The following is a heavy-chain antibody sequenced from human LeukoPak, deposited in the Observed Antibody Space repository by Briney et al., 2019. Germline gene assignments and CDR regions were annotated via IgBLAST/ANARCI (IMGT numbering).Heavy chain of an antibody. Sequence: SETLSLTCTVSGHSIINSYYWGWIRQPPGEGLEWIGSIYHSGSTYYNPPLKSRVTISIDTSKNQFSLKLNSVTAADTAVYYCARTVDSSGFSCFQHWGQGTLVTVSS. CDR2: IYHSGST. CDR1: GHSIINSYY. J-gene: IGHJ1*01. CDR3: ARTVDSSGFSCFQH. D-gene: IGHD3-22*01. V-gene: IGHV4-38-2*02.